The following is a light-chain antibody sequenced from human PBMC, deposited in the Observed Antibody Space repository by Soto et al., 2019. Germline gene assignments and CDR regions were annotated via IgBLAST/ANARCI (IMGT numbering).Light chain of an antibody. V-gene: IGKV1-5*03. J-gene: IGKJ2*01. CDR3: QQYNGYPYT. Sequence: DIRMTQSPSTLSASIGDRVTITCRASQSVSSWLAWYQQKPGTAPKLLIYKASSLERGVPSRFSGSGSGTDFTLTISSLQPDDFATYYCQQYNGYPYTFGQGTKLEIE. CDR2: KAS. CDR1: QSVSSW.